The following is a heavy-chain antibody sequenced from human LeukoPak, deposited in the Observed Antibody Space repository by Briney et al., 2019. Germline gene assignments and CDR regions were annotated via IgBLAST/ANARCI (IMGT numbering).Heavy chain of an antibody. Sequence: GSLTLSCPASGFTFSNYSMNWVRQPPGKGLEWVSSISSSRSYIYHTDFVNGPFSTSRDNSKNSPYLQMNSLRAEDTGAYYEARGNGYSSGWATYYYYYYMDVWGKGTTVTVSS. CDR3: ARGNGYSSGWATYYYYYYMDV. D-gene: IGHD6-19*01. CDR2: ISSSRSYI. J-gene: IGHJ6*03. CDR1: GFTFSNYS. V-gene: IGHV3-21*01.